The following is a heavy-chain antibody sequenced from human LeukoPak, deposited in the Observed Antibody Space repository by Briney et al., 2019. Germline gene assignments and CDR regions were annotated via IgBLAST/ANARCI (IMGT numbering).Heavy chain of an antibody. Sequence: PSETLSLTCSVSGDSISSGRNYWGWIRQSPGKGLEWIASIYSSGNTHSNPSLKSRVTISVDTSKNQFSLKLSSVTAADTAVYYCARHSPRYYDSRIRDAFDIWGQGTMVTVSS. D-gene: IGHD3-22*01. CDR2: IYSSGNT. CDR1: GDSISSGRNY. V-gene: IGHV4-39*01. CDR3: ARHSPRYYDSRIRDAFDI. J-gene: IGHJ3*02.